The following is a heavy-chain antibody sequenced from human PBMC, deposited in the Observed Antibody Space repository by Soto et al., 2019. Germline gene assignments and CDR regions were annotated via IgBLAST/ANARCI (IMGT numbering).Heavy chain of an antibody. CDR2: IYSSGTT. CDR1: GGSISIYY. D-gene: IGHD1-26*01. J-gene: IGHJ4*02. Sequence: SETLSLTCTVSGGSISIYYWSWIRQPAGKGLEWIGRIYSSGTTNYNPSLKSRVTMSVDTSKNQFSLRLTSVTAADTAIYYCERGIVGTTHHDYWGQGTLVTVSS. V-gene: IGHV4-4*07. CDR3: ERGIVGTTHHDY.